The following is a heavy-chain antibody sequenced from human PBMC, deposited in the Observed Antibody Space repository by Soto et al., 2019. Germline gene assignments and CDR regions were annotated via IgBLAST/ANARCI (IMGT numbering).Heavy chain of an antibody. J-gene: IGHJ4*02. CDR1: GGTFSSYA. CDR2: IIPIFGTA. D-gene: IGHD3-22*01. V-gene: IGHV1-69*01. CDR3: GCGSSGYRVPEEFDY. Sequence: QVQLVQSGAEVKKPGSSVKVSCKASGGTFSSYAISWVRQALGQGLEWMGGIIPIFGTANYAQKFQGRVTITADESTSTAYMELSSLRSEDTAVYYCGCGSSGYRVPEEFDYWGQGTLVTVSS.